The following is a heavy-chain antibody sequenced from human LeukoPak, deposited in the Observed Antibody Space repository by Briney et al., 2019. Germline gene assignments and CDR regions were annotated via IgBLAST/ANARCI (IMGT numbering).Heavy chain of an antibody. CDR2: ISWNSGSI. CDR3: AKDICDQPSGGSCYSGFGLDY. V-gene: IGHV3-9*01. D-gene: IGHD2-15*01. Sequence: SLKISCAASGFTFDDYAMHWVRQAPGKGLEWVSGISWNSGSIGYADSVKGRFTISRDNAKNSLYLQMNSLRAEDTALYYCAKDICDQPSGGSCYSGFGLDYWGQGTLVTVSS. J-gene: IGHJ4*02. CDR1: GFTFDDYA.